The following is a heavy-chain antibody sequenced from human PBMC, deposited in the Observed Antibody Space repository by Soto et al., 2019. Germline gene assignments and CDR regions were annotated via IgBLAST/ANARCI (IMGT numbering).Heavy chain of an antibody. V-gene: IGHV3-48*03. D-gene: IGHD6-13*01. J-gene: IGHJ6*02. CDR3: ARSYSSSWTSTNDYGMDV. CDR1: GFTFSSYE. CDR2: ISSSGSTI. Sequence: PGGSLRLSCAASGFTFSSYEMNWVRQAPGKGLEWVSYISSSGSTIYYADSVKGRFTISRDNAKNSLYLQMNSLRAEDTAVYYCARSYSSSWTSTNDYGMDVWGQGTTVTVSS.